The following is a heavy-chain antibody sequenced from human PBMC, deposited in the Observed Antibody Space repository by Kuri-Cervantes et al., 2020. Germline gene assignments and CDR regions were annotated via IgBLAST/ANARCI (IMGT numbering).Heavy chain of an antibody. J-gene: IGHJ4*02. CDR2: IKQDGSEK. V-gene: IGHV3-7*03. Sequence: LSLTCAASGFTFSSYWMSWVRQAPGKGLEWVANIKQDGSEKYYVDSVKGRFTISRDNAKNSLYLQMNSLRAEDTAVYYCASLVGNWGSYGYWGQGTLVTVSS. CDR1: GFTFSSYW. D-gene: IGHD7-27*01. CDR3: ASLVGNWGSYGY.